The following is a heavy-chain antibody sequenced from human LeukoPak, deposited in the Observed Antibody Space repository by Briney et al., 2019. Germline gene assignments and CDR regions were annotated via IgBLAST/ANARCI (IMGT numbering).Heavy chain of an antibody. CDR1: GYTFTGYY. D-gene: IGHD3-10*01. Sequence: ASVNVSCKASGYTFTGYYMHWVRQAPGQGLPWMGRINPNSGGTNYAQKFQGRVTMTRDTSISTAYMELSRPRSDDTAVYYCARENMYYYGSGSRDYYYYMDVWGKGTTVTVSS. CDR2: INPNSGGT. J-gene: IGHJ6*03. CDR3: ARENMYYYGSGSRDYYYYMDV. V-gene: IGHV1-2*06.